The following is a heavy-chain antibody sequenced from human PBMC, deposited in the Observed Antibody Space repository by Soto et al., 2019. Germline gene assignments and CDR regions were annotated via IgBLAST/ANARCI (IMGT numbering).Heavy chain of an antibody. Sequence: QVQLVQSGAEVKKPGSSVKVSCKASGGTFSSYAISWVRQAPGQGLEWMGGIIPIFGTANYAQKFQGRVTITXXEXTXXAYMELSSLRSEDTAVYYCAIDHCGGDCYSVRFIYWGQGTLVTVSS. CDR3: AIDHCGGDCYSVRFIY. J-gene: IGHJ4*02. CDR2: IIPIFGTA. CDR1: GGTFSSYA. D-gene: IGHD2-21*02. V-gene: IGHV1-69*05.